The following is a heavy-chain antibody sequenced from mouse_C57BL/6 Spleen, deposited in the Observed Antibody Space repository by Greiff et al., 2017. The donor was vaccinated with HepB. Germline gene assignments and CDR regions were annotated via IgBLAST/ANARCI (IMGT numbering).Heavy chain of an antibody. Sequence: EVQLVESGPGLVKPSQSLSLTCSVTGYSITSGYYWNWIRQFPGNKLEWMGYISYDGSNNYNPSLKNRISITRDTCKNQFFLKLNSVTTEDTATYYCARGSNSRWYFDVWGTGTTVTVSS. D-gene: IGHD2-5*01. CDR1: GYSITSGYY. CDR2: ISYDGSN. J-gene: IGHJ1*03. V-gene: IGHV3-6*01. CDR3: ARGSNSRWYFDV.